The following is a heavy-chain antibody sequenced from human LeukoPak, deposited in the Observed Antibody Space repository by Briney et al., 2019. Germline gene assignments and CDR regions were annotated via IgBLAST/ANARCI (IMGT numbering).Heavy chain of an antibody. V-gene: IGHV4-4*09. CDR1: GGSISSYY. CDR2: IYTSGST. J-gene: IGHJ4*02. Sequence: PSETLSLTCTVSGGSISSYYWSWIRQPPGKGLEWIGYIYTSGSTNYNPSLKSRVTISVDTSKNQFSLKLSSVTAADTAVYYCARGVDRRRNWRVFDYWGQGTLVTVSS. D-gene: IGHD1-1*01. CDR3: ARGVDRRRNWRVFDY.